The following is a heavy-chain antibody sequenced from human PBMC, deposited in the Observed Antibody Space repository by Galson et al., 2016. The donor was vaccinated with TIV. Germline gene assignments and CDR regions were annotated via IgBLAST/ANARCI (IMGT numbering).Heavy chain of an antibody. Sequence: SVKVSCKASGDTFNKFAIAWVRRAPGQGIQWMGGLLPFFGEPNYAQNFRGRVTISADRSTNTAHLELRRLTTTDTAVYYCARGPYSATWGATNYVYYMDVWGRGTSVTVS. CDR2: LLPFFGEP. CDR1: GDTFNKFA. J-gene: IGHJ6*03. V-gene: IGHV1-69*06. D-gene: IGHD3-16*01. CDR3: ARGPYSATWGATNYVYYMDV.